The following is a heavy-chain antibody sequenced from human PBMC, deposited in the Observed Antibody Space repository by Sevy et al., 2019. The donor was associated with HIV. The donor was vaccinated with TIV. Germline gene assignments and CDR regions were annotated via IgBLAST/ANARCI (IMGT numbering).Heavy chain of an antibody. CDR1: DGSISSSSYY. J-gene: IGHJ6*02. CDR3: ARQVIAPLDIVATITYYYYGMDV. D-gene: IGHD5-12*01. Sequence: SETLSLTCTVSDGSISSSSYYWGWIRQPPGKGLEWIGSIYYSGSTYYNPSLKSRVTISVDTSKNQFSLKLSSVTAADTAVYYCARQVIAPLDIVATITYYYYGMDVWGQGTTVTVSS. CDR2: IYYSGST. V-gene: IGHV4-39*01.